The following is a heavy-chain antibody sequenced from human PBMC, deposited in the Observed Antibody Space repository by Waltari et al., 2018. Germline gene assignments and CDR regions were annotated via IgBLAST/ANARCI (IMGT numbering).Heavy chain of an antibody. D-gene: IGHD3-22*01. Sequence: QVQLMQSGAEVKKPGASVKVSYKASGYTFTGYYMHWVRQAPGQGPEWMGWSNPNSGATTYARNFRARVTMTRETSISTAYMELRRLKSDDTAVYYCAANGEEDNDSSCYYPGYWGQGTLVTVSS. CDR2: SNPNSGAT. CDR3: AANGEEDNDSSCYYPGY. V-gene: IGHV1-2*02. CDR1: GYTFTGYY. J-gene: IGHJ4*02.